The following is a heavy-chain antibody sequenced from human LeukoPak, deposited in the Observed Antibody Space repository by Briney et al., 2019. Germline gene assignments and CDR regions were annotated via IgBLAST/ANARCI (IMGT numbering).Heavy chain of an antibody. Sequence: PGGSLRLSCAASGFTFSSYWMSWVRQAPGKGLEWVANIKQDGSERYHVDSVKGRFTISRDNAKNSLHLQMNSLRAEDTAVYYCATMGLQPLPYYFDYWGQGTLVTVSS. CDR2: IKQDGSER. CDR3: ATMGLQPLPYYFDY. J-gene: IGHJ4*02. CDR1: GFTFSSYW. V-gene: IGHV3-7*01. D-gene: IGHD2-21*02.